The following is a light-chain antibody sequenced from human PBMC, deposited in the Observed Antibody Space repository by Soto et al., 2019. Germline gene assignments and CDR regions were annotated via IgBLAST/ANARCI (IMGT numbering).Light chain of an antibody. CDR3: QQRENWT. J-gene: IGKJ1*01. CDR2: DAA. CDR1: QGVSSS. Sequence: EIVLTQSPATLSLSPGERATLSCRASQGVSSSLAWNQQRPGLAPRLLIYDAANRATGIPARFSGSGPGTDFALTLSSLEPDDFGVYYCQQRENWTFGQGTKVEI. V-gene: IGKV3D-11*01.